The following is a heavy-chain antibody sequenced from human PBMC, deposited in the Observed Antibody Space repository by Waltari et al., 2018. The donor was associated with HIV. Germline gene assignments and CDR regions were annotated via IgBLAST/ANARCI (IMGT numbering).Heavy chain of an antibody. CDR1: GFTSSSYW. CDR2: INQDGSEK. Sequence: EVLLAQPGGASVQPEGSLRPPCAAHGFTSSSYWRTWVHQATGNGLEWVATINQDGSEKDSLDSVKGRFTISRDNTWISLYLQMNSLSADDTAVYYCARDHEVGSGTYFNAHWGQGALVTVSS. D-gene: IGHD3-10*01. V-gene: IGHV3-7*01. J-gene: IGHJ4*02. CDR3: ARDHEVGSGTYFNAH.